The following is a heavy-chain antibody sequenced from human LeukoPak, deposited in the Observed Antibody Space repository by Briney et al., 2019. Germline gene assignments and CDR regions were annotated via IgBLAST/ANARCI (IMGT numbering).Heavy chain of an antibody. Sequence: PSETLSLTCAVYGGSFSGYYWSWIRQPPGKGLEWIGEVNHSGSTNYNPSLKSRVTISVDTSKNQFSLKLSSVTAADTAVYYCAGLPYYYDSSGYWSTSPFDYWGQGTLVTVSS. CDR3: AGLPYYYDSSGYWSTSPFDY. CDR2: VNHSGST. J-gene: IGHJ4*02. CDR1: GGSFSGYY. D-gene: IGHD3-22*01. V-gene: IGHV4-34*01.